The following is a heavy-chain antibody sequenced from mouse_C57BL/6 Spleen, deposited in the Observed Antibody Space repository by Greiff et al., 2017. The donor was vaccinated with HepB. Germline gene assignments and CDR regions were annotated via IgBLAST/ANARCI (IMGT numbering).Heavy chain of an antibody. CDR1: GFTFSSYT. Sequence: DVMLVESGGGLVKPGGSLKLSCAASGFTFSSYTMSWVRQTPEKRLEWVATISGGGGNTYYPDSVKGRVTISRDNAKNTLYLQMSSLRSEDTALYYCARQGYSNSFDYWGQGTTLTVSS. D-gene: IGHD2-5*01. CDR3: ARQGYSNSFDY. CDR2: ISGGGGNT. V-gene: IGHV5-9*01. J-gene: IGHJ2*01.